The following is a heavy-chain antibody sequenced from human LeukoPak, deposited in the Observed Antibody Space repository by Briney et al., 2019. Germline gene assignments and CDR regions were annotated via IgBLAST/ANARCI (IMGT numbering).Heavy chain of an antibody. CDR2: ISGSSTYI. D-gene: IGHD5-24*01. Sequence: GGPLRFSGAASGFTLGSFSMKWVRQAPGGGLEWASSISGSSTYIYYADSVKGRLTIARDNAKNSLYLQMDSLRAADTAVYYCAREKIGRDYGMDVWGQGTTVTVSS. CDR1: GFTLGSFS. J-gene: IGHJ6*02. V-gene: IGHV3-21*01. CDR3: AREKIGRDYGMDV.